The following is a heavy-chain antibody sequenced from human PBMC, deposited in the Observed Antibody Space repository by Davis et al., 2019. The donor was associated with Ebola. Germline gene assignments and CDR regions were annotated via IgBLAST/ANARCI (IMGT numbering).Heavy chain of an antibody. V-gene: IGHV3-30-3*01. CDR2: ISYDGSNK. Sequence: SCKASGYTFTSYAMHWVRQAPGKGLEWVAIISYDGSNKYYADSVKGRFTISRDNSKNTLYLQMNSLRAEDTAVYYCARGLTMIQAWGMDVWGQGTTVTVSS. D-gene: IGHD3-22*01. J-gene: IGHJ6*02. CDR1: GYTFTSYA. CDR3: ARGLTMIQAWGMDV.